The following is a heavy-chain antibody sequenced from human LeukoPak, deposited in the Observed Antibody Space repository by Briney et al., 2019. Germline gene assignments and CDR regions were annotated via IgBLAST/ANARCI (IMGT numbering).Heavy chain of an antibody. CDR1: GYTFTGYY. CDR3: AREVSYTTMVPGVIPY. V-gene: IGHV1-2*02. J-gene: IGHJ4*02. Sequence: ASVKVSCKASGYTFTGYYMHWVRQAPGQGLEWMGWINPNSGGTNYAQKFQGRVTMTRDTSISTAYMELSRLRSDDTAVYYCAREVSYTTMVPGVIPYWGQGTLVTVSS. D-gene: IGHD3-10*01. CDR2: INPNSGGT.